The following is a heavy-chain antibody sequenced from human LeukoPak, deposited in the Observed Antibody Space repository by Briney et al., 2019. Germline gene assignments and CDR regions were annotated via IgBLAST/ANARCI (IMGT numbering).Heavy chain of an antibody. D-gene: IGHD3-22*01. Sequence: SLRLSCAASGFTFNSYGTHWVRQVPGKGLEWVAIISYDGTNKYYADSVKGRFTISRDNSKNTLYLQMNSLRAEDTAVYYCAKDKPHYYDSSGYYLSLDYWGQGTLVTVSS. J-gene: IGHJ4*02. CDR3: AKDKPHYYDSSGYYLSLDY. CDR2: ISYDGTNK. V-gene: IGHV3-30*18. CDR1: GFTFNSYG.